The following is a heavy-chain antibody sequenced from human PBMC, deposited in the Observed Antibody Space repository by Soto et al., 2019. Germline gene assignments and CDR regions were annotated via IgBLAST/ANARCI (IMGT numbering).Heavy chain of an antibody. CDR1: GFIFSSYW. D-gene: IGHD6-19*01. V-gene: IGHV3-7*01. CDR3: AGDGVEAGLYFDN. Sequence: EVQLVESGGGLVQPGGSLRLSCAASGFIFSSYWMSWVRQAPGKGLEWVANINQVGSDKYYVDSVKGRFIISRDNAKNARYLQMISLRAEDTAVYYCAGDGVEAGLYFDNRGQGTLVTVSS. CDR2: INQVGSDK. J-gene: IGHJ4*02.